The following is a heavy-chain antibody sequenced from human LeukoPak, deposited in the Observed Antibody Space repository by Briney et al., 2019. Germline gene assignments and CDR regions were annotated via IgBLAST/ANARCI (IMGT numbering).Heavy chain of an antibody. CDR2: ISGRGDYT. CDR1: GFTFSTYA. J-gene: IGHJ4*02. D-gene: IGHD2-15*01. CDR3: AKDLRVARL. V-gene: IGHV3-23*01. Sequence: GGSLRLSCAASGFTFSTYAMNWVRQAPGKGLEWVSTISGRGDYTYYADSVKGRFTISRDNSKNTLFLQMNSLRAEDTAIYYCAKDLRVARLWGQGTLVTVS.